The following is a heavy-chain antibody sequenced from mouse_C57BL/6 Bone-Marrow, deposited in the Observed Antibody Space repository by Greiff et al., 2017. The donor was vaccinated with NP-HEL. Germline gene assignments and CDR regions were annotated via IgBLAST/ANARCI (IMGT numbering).Heavy chain of an antibody. CDR2: ISSGGSYT. Sequence: EVKLMESGGDLVKPGGSLKLSCAASGFTFSSYGMSWVRQTPDKRLEWVATISSGGSYTYYPDSVKGRFTISRDNAKNTLYLQMSSLKSEDTAMYYCARQIVTYYFDYWGQGTTLTVSS. CDR3: ARQIVTYYFDY. V-gene: IGHV5-6*01. CDR1: GFTFSSYG. D-gene: IGHD2-5*01. J-gene: IGHJ2*01.